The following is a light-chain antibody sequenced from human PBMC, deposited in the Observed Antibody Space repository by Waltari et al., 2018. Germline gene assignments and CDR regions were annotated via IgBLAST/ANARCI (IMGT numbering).Light chain of an antibody. J-gene: IGLJ2*01. CDR3: SSYAGDNILI. V-gene: IGLV2-8*01. CDR2: YVN. Sequence: WYKQDPGKAPKLIIYYVNKRPLGVPGRFSGSKSGNTASLIVSGLHADDEAYYYCSSYAGDNILIFGGGTKLTV.